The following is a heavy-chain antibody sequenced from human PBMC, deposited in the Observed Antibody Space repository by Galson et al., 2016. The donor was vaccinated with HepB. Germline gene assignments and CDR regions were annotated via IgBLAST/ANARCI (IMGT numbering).Heavy chain of an antibody. CDR3: ARIPHDSYHWYRDL. CDR1: GFTLSDNY. D-gene: IGHD3-10*01. J-gene: IGHJ2*01. V-gene: IGHV3-53*05. Sequence: SLRLSCAVSGFTLSDNYMNWVRQAPGKGLEWVSVLYSGGSTYYADPVKGRFTISRDNSNTALSLQMNSLKPDDTAVYFCARIPHDSYHWYRDLWGRGTLVTVSS. CDR2: LYSGGST.